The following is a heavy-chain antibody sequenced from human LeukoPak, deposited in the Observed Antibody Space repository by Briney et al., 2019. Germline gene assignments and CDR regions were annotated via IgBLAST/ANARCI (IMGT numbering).Heavy chain of an antibody. CDR1: GGSINNYH. CDR2: IYYTGST. J-gene: IGHJ4*01. V-gene: IGHV4-59*08. Sequence: PSETLSLTCTVSGGSINNYHWGWIRQPPEKGLEWIAYIYYTGSTNYNPSLKSRVTISVDTSKNQFSLKLTSVTATDTAVYYCARFKGSAPPYYFDYWGHGTLVTVSS. CDR3: ARFKGSAPPYYFDY.